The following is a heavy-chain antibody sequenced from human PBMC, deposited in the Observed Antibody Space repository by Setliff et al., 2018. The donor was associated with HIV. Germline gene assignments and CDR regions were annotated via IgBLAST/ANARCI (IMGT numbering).Heavy chain of an antibody. Sequence: TLSLTLTCTFSGFSLSTSGVGVGWIRQPPGKALEWLALIYWNEEKRYSPSLRSRLTITKDTSKNQVVLTMTNMDPVDAATYFCAHRRSVADHFGSGSYYAYWGQGTLVTV. J-gene: IGHJ4*02. V-gene: IGHV2-5*01. CDR3: AHRRSVADHFGSGSYYAY. CDR1: GFSLSTSGVG. CDR2: IYWNEEK. D-gene: IGHD3-10*01.